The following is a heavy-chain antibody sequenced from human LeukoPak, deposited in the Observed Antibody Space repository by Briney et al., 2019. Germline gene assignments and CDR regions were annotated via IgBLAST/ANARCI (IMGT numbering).Heavy chain of an antibody. CDR3: AKDLRWAAGWYFDY. D-gene: IGHD6-13*01. CDR1: GFTFSSYG. CDR2: ISYDGSNK. Sequence: GGSLRLSCAASGFTFSSYGMHWVRQAPGKGLEWVAVISYDGSNKYYADTVKGRFTISRDNSKNTLYLQMNSLRAEDTAVYYCAKDLRWAAGWYFDYWGQGTLATVSS. J-gene: IGHJ4*02. V-gene: IGHV3-30*18.